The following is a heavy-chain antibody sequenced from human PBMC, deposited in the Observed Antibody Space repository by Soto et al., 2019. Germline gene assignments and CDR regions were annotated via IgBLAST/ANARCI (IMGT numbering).Heavy chain of an antibody. CDR2: IYYSGST. CDR3: ARDRVITFGGVIVSYYYGMDV. J-gene: IGHJ6*02. Sequence: QVQLQESSPGLVKPSETLSLTCTVSGGSVSSGSYYWSWIRQPPGKGLEWIGYIYYSGSTNYNPSLKSRVTISVDTSKNQFSLKLSSVTAADTAVYYCARDRVITFGGVIVSYYYGMDVWGQGTTVTVSS. V-gene: IGHV4-61*01. CDR1: GGSVSSGSYY. D-gene: IGHD3-16*02.